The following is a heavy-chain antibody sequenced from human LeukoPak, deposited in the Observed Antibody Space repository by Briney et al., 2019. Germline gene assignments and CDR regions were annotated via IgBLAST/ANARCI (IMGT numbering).Heavy chain of an antibody. CDR3: ARESGGDYTFDY. CDR2: ISSNGGST. CDR1: GLTFRSYV. J-gene: IGHJ4*02. Sequence: GGSLRLSCAASGLTFRSYVMYWVRQAPGEGLEYVSAISSNGGSTFYANSVKGRFTISRDNAKNTLYLQMGSLRAEDMAVYYCARESGGDYTFDYWGQGTLVTVSS. D-gene: IGHD4-17*01. V-gene: IGHV3-64*01.